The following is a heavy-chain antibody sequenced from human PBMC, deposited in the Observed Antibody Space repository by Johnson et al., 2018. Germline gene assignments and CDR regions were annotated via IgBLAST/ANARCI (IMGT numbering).Heavy chain of an antibody. CDR3: AKERTVWFGEFKADY. V-gene: IGHV3-30*18. CDR2: ISYDGNNK. D-gene: IGHD3-10*01. CDR1: GFTFSSYA. J-gene: IGHJ4*02. Sequence: QVQLVQSGGGVVQPGRSLRLSCAASGFTFSSYAMHWVRQAPGKGLEWVAVISYDGNNKYYADSVKGRFTISRDNSKNTLYLQMNSLRVEDTAVYYCAKERTVWFGEFKADYWGQGTLVTVSS.